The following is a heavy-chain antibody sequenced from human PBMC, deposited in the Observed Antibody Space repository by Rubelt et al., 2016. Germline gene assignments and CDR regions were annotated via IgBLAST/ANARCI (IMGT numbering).Heavy chain of an antibody. CDR3: AGVQQWWVRNYYYGMDV. V-gene: IGHV4-34*01. CDR2: INHSGST. J-gene: IGHJ6*02. Sequence: QVQLQQWGAGLLKPSETLSLTCAVYGGSFSGYYWSWIRQPPGKGLEWIGEINHSGSTNYNPSPSGLVPRSVDTRKNQFFLKRGSVTAADTAWDDWAGVQQWWVRNYYYGMDVWGQGTTVTVSS. D-gene: IGHD6-19*01. CDR1: GGSFSGYY.